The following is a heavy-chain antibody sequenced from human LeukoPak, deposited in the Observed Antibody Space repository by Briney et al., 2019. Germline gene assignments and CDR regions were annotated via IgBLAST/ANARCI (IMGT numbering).Heavy chain of an antibody. V-gene: IGHV3-53*01. J-gene: IGHJ4*02. CDR3: AREYPGWVVPAASYFDY. CDR2: IYSGGST. D-gene: IGHD2-2*01. Sequence: GGSLRLSCAASGFTVRTNYMSWVRQAPGKGLEWVSVIYSGGSTYYADSVKGRFTISRDNSKNTLYLQMNSLRAEDTAVYYCAREYPGWVVPAASYFDYWGQGTLVTVSS. CDR1: GFTVRTNY.